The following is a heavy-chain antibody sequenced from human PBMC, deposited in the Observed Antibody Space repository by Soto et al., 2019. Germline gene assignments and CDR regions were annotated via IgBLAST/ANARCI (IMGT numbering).Heavy chain of an antibody. CDR2: ISYDGNNK. CDR1: GFTFSSFG. CDR3: AKDLSPYCSSTSCYSNFDY. V-gene: IGHV3-30*18. J-gene: IGHJ4*02. D-gene: IGHD2-2*02. Sequence: GGSLRLSCAASGFTFSSFGMHWVRQAPGKGLESVALISYDGNNKYYPDSVKGGFTISRDNSENTLYLQMNSLSTEDTAVYYCAKDLSPYCSSTSCYSNFDYWGQGTLVTVSS.